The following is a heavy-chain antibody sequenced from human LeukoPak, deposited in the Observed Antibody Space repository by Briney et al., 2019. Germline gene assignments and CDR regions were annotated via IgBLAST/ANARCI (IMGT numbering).Heavy chain of an antibody. D-gene: IGHD6-6*01. CDR1: GFTLSRHL. J-gene: IGHJ4*02. CDR2: IHTDGSNT. Sequence: GGSLRLSCAASGFTLSRHLMHWVRQAPGKGLVWVSRIHTDGSNTGYADSVKGRFTISRDNAKNTLYLQMNSLRAENTAVYYCARLWAGSSSDNFDCWGQGTLVTVAS. CDR3: ARLWAGSSSDNFDC. V-gene: IGHV3-74*01.